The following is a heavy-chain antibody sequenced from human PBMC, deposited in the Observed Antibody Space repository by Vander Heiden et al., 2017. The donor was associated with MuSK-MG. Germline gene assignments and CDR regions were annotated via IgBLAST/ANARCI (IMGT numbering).Heavy chain of an antibody. Sequence: QVQLQESGPGLVKPSETLSLTCTVSGGSISSYYWSWIRQPPGKGLEWIGYIYYSGSTNYNPSLKSRVTISVDTSKNQFSLKLSSVTAADTAVYYCARHGKYQLLDYYYYYGMDVWGQGTTVTVSS. J-gene: IGHJ6*02. CDR3: ARHGKYQLLDYYYYYGMDV. V-gene: IGHV4-59*08. CDR1: GGSISSYY. CDR2: IYYSGST. D-gene: IGHD2-2*01.